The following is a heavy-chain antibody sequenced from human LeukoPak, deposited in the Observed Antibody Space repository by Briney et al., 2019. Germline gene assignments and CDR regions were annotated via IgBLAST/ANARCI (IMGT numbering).Heavy chain of an antibody. Sequence: GGSLRLSCAASGFTFSSYGMHWVRQAPGKGLEWVAVIWYDGSNKYYADSVKGRFTISRDNSKNTLYLQMSSLRAEDTAVYYCASDGLKYQLLRYGMDVWGQGTTVTVSS. CDR2: IWYDGSNK. D-gene: IGHD2-2*01. CDR1: GFTFSSYG. CDR3: ASDGLKYQLLRYGMDV. J-gene: IGHJ6*02. V-gene: IGHV3-33*01.